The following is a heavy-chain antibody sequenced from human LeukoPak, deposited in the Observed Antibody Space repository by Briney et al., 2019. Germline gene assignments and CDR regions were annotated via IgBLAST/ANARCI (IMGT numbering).Heavy chain of an antibody. D-gene: IGHD6-6*01. V-gene: IGHV4-34*01. CDR2: INHSGST. CDR1: GGSFSGYY. Sequence: SETLSLTCAVYGGSFSGYYWSWIRQPPGKGLEWMGEINHSGSTNYNPSLKSRVTISVDTSKNQFSLKLSSVTAADTAVYYCARVGTSHPSSYYFDYWGQGTLVTVSS. J-gene: IGHJ4*02. CDR3: ARVGTSHPSSYYFDY.